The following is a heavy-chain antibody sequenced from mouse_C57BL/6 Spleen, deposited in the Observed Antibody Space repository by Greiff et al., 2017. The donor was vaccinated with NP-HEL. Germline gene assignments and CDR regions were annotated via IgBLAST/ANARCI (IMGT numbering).Heavy chain of an antibody. CDR1: GFNIKDYY. CDR3: TTLRYYGSSTWYFDV. Sequence: VQLQQSGAELVRPGASVKLSCTAFGFNIKDYYMHWVKQRPEQGLEWIGRIDPEDGDTEYAPKFQGKATMTADTSSNTAYLQLSSLTSEDTAVYYCTTLRYYGSSTWYFDVWGTGTTVTVSS. V-gene: IGHV14-1*01. D-gene: IGHD1-1*01. CDR2: IDPEDGDT. J-gene: IGHJ1*03.